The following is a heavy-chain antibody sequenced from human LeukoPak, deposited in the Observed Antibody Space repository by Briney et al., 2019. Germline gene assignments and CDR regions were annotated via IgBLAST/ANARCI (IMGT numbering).Heavy chain of an antibody. CDR1: GFTFDDYA. CDR2: ISWNSGSI. Sequence: CRSLRLSCAASGFTFDDYAMHWVRQPPGKGLEWVSGISWNSGSIGYADSVKGRFTISRDNAKNSLYLQMNSLRAEDMALYYCAKGSFRGITGTLRGGFDYWGQGTLVTVSS. V-gene: IGHV3-9*03. CDR3: AKGSFRGITGTLRGGFDY. D-gene: IGHD1-7*01. J-gene: IGHJ4*02.